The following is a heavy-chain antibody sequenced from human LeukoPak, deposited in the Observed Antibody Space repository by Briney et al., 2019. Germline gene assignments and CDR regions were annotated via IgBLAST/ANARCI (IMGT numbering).Heavy chain of an antibody. D-gene: IGHD2-2*01. CDR3: ARESRHCSSTSCYVRYFDY. Sequence: GGSLRLSCAASGFTFSDYYMSWVRQAPGKGLEWVSVIYSGGSTYYADSVKGRFTISRDNSKNTLYLQMNSLRAEDTAVYYCARESRHCSSTSCYVRYFDYWGQGTLVTVSS. CDR1: GFTFSDYY. V-gene: IGHV3-53*01. J-gene: IGHJ4*02. CDR2: IYSGGST.